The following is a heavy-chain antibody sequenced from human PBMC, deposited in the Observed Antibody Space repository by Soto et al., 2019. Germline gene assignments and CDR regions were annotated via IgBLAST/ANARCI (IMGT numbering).Heavy chain of an antibody. J-gene: IGHJ5*02. V-gene: IGHV2-5*01. CDR1: GFSLRTSGVG. D-gene: IGHD6-19*01. Sequence: SGPTLVNPTQTLTLTCSFSGFSLRTSGVGVGWIRQPPGKVLEWLGFIYWNDDKRYSPSLKSRLTITKDTSKNQVVPTMTNMDPVDTATYYCAKSGSSGWYGWFDPWGQGTLVTVSS. CDR3: AKSGSSGWYGWFDP. CDR2: IYWNDDK.